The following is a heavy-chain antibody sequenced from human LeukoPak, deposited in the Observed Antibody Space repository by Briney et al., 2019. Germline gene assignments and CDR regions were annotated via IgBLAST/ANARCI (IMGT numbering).Heavy chain of an antibody. D-gene: IGHD5-12*01. J-gene: IGHJ6*03. CDR3: ASSIVATFYYYYMDV. Sequence: GGSLRLSCAASGFTVSSNYMSWVRQAPGKGLEWVSVIYSGGSTYYADSVKGRFTISRDNSKNTLYLQMNSLRAEDTAVYYCASSIVATFYYYYMDVWGQGTTVTVSS. CDR2: IYSGGST. V-gene: IGHV3-53*01. CDR1: GFTVSSNY.